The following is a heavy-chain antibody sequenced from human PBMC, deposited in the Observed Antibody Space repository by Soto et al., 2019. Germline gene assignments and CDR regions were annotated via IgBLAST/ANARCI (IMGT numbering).Heavy chain of an antibody. CDR1: GGSVSSGSYY. Sequence: SETLSLTCTVSGGSVSSGSYYWSWSRQPPGKGLEWIGYIYYSGSTNYNPSLKSRVTISVDTSKNQFSLKLSSVTAAETAVYYCASNYGSGSNFDYWGQGTLVTVSS. CDR3: ASNYGSGSNFDY. V-gene: IGHV4-61*01. J-gene: IGHJ4*02. CDR2: IYYSGST. D-gene: IGHD3-10*01.